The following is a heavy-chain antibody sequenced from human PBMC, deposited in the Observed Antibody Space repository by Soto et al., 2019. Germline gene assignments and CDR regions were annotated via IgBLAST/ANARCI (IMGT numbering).Heavy chain of an antibody. CDR2: INPNSGGT. CDR3: ARDGPGHSSGYPYYFDY. V-gene: IGHV1-2*02. J-gene: IGHJ4*02. CDR1: GYTFTGYY. D-gene: IGHD3-22*01. Sequence: QVQLVQSGAEVKKPGASVKVSCKASGYTFTGYYMHWVRQAPGQGLEWMGWINPNSGGTNYAQKFQGRVTMTRDTSFSTAYMELSRLRSDDTAVYYCARDGPGHSSGYPYYFDYWGQGTLVTVSS.